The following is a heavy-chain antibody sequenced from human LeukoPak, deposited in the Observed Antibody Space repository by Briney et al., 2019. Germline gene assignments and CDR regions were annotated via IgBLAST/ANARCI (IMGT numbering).Heavy chain of an antibody. CDR1: GGSISSYY. CDR3: ARDKAVAGTDYYYYYMDV. D-gene: IGHD6-19*01. Sequence: KTSETLSLTCSVSGGSISSYYWSWIRQSPGKGLEWIGYIYYSGSTDSNPSLKSRVTMSVDTSKNQFSLKLTSVTAADTAVYFCARDKAVAGTDYYYYYMDVWGKGTTVTVSS. V-gene: IGHV4-59*01. J-gene: IGHJ6*03. CDR2: IYYSGST.